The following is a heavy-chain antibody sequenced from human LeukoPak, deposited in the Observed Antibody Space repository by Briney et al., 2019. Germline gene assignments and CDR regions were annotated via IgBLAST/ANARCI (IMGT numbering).Heavy chain of an antibody. V-gene: IGHV4-34*01. CDR3: ARGRAAAVGFDP. CDR1: GGSFSGYY. J-gene: IGHJ5*02. CDR2: INHSGGT. Sequence: SETLSLTCAVYGGSFSGYYWSWIRPPPGKGLEWIGEINHSGGTNYNPSLKSRVTISVDTSKNQFSLKLSSVTAADTAVYYCARGRAAAVGFDPWGQGTLVTVSS. D-gene: IGHD6-13*01.